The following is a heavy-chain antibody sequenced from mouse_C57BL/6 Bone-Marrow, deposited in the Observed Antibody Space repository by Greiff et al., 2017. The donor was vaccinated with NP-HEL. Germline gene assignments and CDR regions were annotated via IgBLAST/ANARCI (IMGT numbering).Heavy chain of an antibody. D-gene: IGHD2-4*01. J-gene: IGHJ3*01. CDR1: GFTFSSYA. CDR3: TRAGGLRPFAY. Sequence: EVKLVESGEGLVKPGGSLKLSCAASGFTFSSYAMSWVRQTPEQRLEWVAYISSGGDYIYYADPVTGRFTIARDNARNTLYLQMSSLKSEDTAMYYCTRAGGLRPFAYWGQGTLVTVSA. V-gene: IGHV5-9-1*02. CDR2: ISSGGDYI.